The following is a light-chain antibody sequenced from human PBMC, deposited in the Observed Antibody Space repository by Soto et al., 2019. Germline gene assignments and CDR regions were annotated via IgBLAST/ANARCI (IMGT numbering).Light chain of an antibody. J-gene: IGKJ1*01. CDR2: DAS. CDR3: QQYNSYSVT. CDR1: QSISSR. Sequence: DIQMTQSPSTLSASLGDRVTITCRASQSISSRLAWYQHKPGKAPKFLVYDASNLESGVPSRFSGSGSGTEFTLTISSLQPDDFATYYCQQYNSYSVTFGQGTKVDI. V-gene: IGKV1-5*01.